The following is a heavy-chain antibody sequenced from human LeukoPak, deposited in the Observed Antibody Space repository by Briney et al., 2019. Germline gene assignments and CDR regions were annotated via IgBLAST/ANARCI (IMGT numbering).Heavy chain of an antibody. CDR2: ISAYNGNT. V-gene: IGHV1-18*01. J-gene: IGHJ4*02. Sequence: EASVKVSCKASGYTFTSYGLSWVRQAPGQGLEWMGWISAYNGNTNYAQKLQGRVTMTTDTSTSTAYMELRSLRSDDTAVYYCARGGRIVGATRSFDYWGQGTLVTVSS. D-gene: IGHD1-26*01. CDR1: GYTFTSYG. CDR3: ARGGRIVGATRSFDY.